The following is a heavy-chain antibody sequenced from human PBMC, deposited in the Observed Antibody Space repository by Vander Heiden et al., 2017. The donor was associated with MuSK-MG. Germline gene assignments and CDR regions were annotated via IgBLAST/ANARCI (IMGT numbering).Heavy chain of an antibody. Sequence: EVQLVESGGGLVQPGGSLRLSCAASGFTCSSYSMNWVRQAPGKGLEWVSYSSSSSSTRYYADSVKGRFTISRDNAKNSLYLQMNSLRAEDTAVYYCARDSPVAGAPFDPWGQGTLVTVSS. D-gene: IGHD6-19*01. CDR1: GFTCSSYS. V-gene: IGHV3-48*01. CDR2: SSSSSSTR. J-gene: IGHJ5*02. CDR3: ARDSPVAGAPFDP.